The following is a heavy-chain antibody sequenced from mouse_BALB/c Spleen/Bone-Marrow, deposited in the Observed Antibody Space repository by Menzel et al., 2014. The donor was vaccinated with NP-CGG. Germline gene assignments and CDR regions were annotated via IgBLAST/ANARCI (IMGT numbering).Heavy chain of an antibody. V-gene: IGHV1-80*01. CDR2: IYPGDGET. Sequence: VHLVESGAELVRPGSSVKISCKASGYPFXSYWMSWVKQRPGQGLEWIGQIYPGDGETNYNGKFKGNATLTADKSSSTAYMQLISLTSEDSAVYFCARKYGDYWGQGTTLTVSS. CDR1: GYPFXSYW. J-gene: IGHJ2*01. CDR3: ARKYGDY. D-gene: IGHD2-10*02.